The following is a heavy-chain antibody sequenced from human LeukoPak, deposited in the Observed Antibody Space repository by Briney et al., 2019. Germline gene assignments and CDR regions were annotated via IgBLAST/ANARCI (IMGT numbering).Heavy chain of an antibody. J-gene: IGHJ3*01. Sequence: PGGSMRLSCAASGFIISNYNMNWVRQAPGKGLEWLSYISGSSTTIYYADSVKGRFTISRDNAKNSLYLQMNSLRDEDTAVYYCAKLGYSSGWYDFQIDAFDFWGQGTMVTVSS. V-gene: IGHV3-48*02. CDR1: GFIISNYN. D-gene: IGHD6-19*01. CDR3: AKLGYSSGWYDFQIDAFDF. CDR2: ISGSSTTI.